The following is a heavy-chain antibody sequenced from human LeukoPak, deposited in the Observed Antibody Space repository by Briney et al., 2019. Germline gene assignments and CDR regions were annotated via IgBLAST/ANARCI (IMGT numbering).Heavy chain of an antibody. V-gene: IGHV1-58*02. Sequence: SVKVSCKASGFTFTSSAMQWVRQARGQRLEWIGWIVVGSGNTNYARKFQERVTITRDMSTSTAYMELSSLRSEDTAVYYCAAGRLGDRYYFDYWGQGTLVTVSS. CDR2: IVVGSGNT. J-gene: IGHJ4*02. CDR3: AAGRLGDRYYFDY. CDR1: GFTFTSSA. D-gene: IGHD4-11*01.